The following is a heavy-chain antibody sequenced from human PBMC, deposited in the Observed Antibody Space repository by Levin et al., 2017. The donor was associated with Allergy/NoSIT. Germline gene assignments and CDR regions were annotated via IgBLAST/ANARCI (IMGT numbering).Heavy chain of an antibody. D-gene: IGHD5-18*01. CDR1: GFTFSNHA. CDR3: AKDGGYSYGWSGTYYFDY. V-gene: IGHV3-23*01. J-gene: IGHJ4*02. Sequence: SCAASGFTFSNHAMTWVRQAPGKGPEWVSTVSGSGAATYYADSAKGRFTISRDTSRNMLYLQMNSLRADDTAVYYCAKDGGYSYGWSGTYYFDYWGQGTLVTVSS. CDR2: VSGSGAAT.